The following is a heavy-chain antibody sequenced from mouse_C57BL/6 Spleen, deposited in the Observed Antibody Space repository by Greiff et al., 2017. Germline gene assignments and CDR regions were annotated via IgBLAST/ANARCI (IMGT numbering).Heavy chain of an antibody. V-gene: IGHV1-74*01. J-gene: IGHJ4*01. Sequence: QVQLQQPGAELVKPGASVKVSCKASGYTFTSYWMHWVKQRPGQGLAWIGRIHPSDSDTNYNQKFKGKATLTVDKSSITAYMHLSSLTSEASAVYYCAMGGSSYEAMDYWGQGTSVTVSS. CDR1: GYTFTSYW. CDR2: IHPSDSDT. CDR3: AMGGSSYEAMDY. D-gene: IGHD1-1*01.